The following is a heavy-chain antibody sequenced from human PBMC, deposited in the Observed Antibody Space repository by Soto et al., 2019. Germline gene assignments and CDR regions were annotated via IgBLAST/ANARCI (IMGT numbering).Heavy chain of an antibody. J-gene: IGHJ5*02. Sequence: TQSHSTTVAGASSGVHGCYWHWIRQTPGKGLEWIGSSYYSGTTYFNPSLKSQATISVDTSKNQFSLRLTSVTAADTAFFYCTRRYTWKDNCFGTWGQ. CDR2: SYYSGTT. CDR3: TRRYTWKDNCFGT. V-gene: IGHV4-39*01. D-gene: IGHD3-9*01. CDR1: GASSGVHGCY.